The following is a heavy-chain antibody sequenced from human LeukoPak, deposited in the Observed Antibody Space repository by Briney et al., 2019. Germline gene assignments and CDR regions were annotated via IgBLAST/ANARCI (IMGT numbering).Heavy chain of an antibody. CDR1: GYTFTSYD. J-gene: IGHJ6*02. V-gene: IGHV1-8*01. CDR2: MNPNSGNT. Sequence: GASVRVSCTASGYTFTSYDINWVRQATGQGLEWMGWMNPNSGNTGYAQKFQGRVTMTRNTSISTAYMELSSLRSEDTAVYYCARGTESTGIYYYYGMDVWGQGTTVTVSS. D-gene: IGHD2-8*02. CDR3: ARGTESTGIYYYYGMDV.